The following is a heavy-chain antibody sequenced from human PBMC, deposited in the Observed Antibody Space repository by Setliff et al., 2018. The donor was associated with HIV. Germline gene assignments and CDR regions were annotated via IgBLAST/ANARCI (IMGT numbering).Heavy chain of an antibody. Sequence: SETLSLTCAVSGYSISSGYYRGWIRQPPGKGLEWIGSIFHSAATNYNPSLKSRVTISIDTSKNQFSLKLTSVTAADTAVYYCARRGAYGYDYFDYWGPGILVTVS. CDR3: ARRGAYGYDYFDY. CDR1: GYSISSGYY. CDR2: IFHSAAT. V-gene: IGHV4-38-2*01. D-gene: IGHD5-12*01. J-gene: IGHJ4*02.